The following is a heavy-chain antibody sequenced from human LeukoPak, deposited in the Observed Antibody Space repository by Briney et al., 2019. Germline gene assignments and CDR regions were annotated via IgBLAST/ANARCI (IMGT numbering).Heavy chain of an antibody. D-gene: IGHD6-19*01. CDR1: GFTFSTYW. Sequence: PGGSLRHSCAASGFTFSTYWTHWVRQAPGKGLVWVSHINSDGSSTDYADSVKGRFTISRDNAKNTLYLQMNSLRAEDTAVYYCARAVAGPSHFDYWGQGTLVTVSS. V-gene: IGHV3-74*01. J-gene: IGHJ4*02. CDR2: INSDGSST. CDR3: ARAVAGPSHFDY.